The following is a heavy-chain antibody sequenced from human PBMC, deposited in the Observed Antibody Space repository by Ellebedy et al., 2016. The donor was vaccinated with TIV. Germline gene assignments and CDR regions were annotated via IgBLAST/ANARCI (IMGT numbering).Heavy chain of an antibody. CDR3: ARSAARWFGAREGPY. CDR2: INPNTGGT. CDR1: GYTFTGYY. J-gene: IGHJ4*02. V-gene: IGHV1-2*02. D-gene: IGHD3-10*01. Sequence: ASVKVSXXASGYTFTGYYMHWVRQAPGQGLEWMGWINPNTGGTNYAQKFQGRVTMTRDTSISTAYMELRRLRSDDTAVYYCARSAARWFGAREGPYWGQGTLVTVSS.